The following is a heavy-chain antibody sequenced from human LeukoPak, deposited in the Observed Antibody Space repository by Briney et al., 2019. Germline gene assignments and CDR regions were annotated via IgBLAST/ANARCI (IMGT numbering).Heavy chain of an antibody. V-gene: IGHV1-8*03. CDR1: GYTFINHD. CDR2: MNSNSGNT. J-gene: IGHJ4*02. D-gene: IGHD5-18*01. Sequence: GASVKVSCKGYGYTFINHDIDWVRQAAGQGLEWKGWMNSNSGNTGYAQKFQGRVTFTRDTSISTAYMELYSLTSDDTAVYYCARAKWEETAIIIDNWGQGTLVTVSS. CDR3: ARAKWEETAIIIDN.